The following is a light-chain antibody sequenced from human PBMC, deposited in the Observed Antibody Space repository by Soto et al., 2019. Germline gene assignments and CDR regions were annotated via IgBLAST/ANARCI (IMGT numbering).Light chain of an antibody. CDR1: QSVNYL. J-gene: IGKJ4*01. Sequence: EIILTQSPATLSLSPGERATLSCRASQSVNYLLAWYQQKRGQAPRLLIYNASNRATGIPARFSGSGSGTDFNLTISSLEPEDFAVYFCQQRYDWPPLTFGGGTRVEIK. CDR2: NAS. V-gene: IGKV3-11*01. CDR3: QQRYDWPPLT.